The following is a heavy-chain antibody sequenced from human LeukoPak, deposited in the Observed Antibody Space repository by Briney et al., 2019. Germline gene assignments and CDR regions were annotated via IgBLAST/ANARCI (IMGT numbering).Heavy chain of an antibody. D-gene: IGHD1-26*01. V-gene: IGHV4-61*02. CDR2: IYTSGST. Sequence: SETLSLTCTVSGGSLSSGSYYWSWIRQPAGKGLEWLGRIYTSGSTNYNPSLKSRVTISVDTSKNQFSLKLSSVTAADTAVYYCARDVGATTLGSYYYYYMDVWGKGTTVTVSS. CDR3: ARDVGATTLGSYYYYYMDV. CDR1: GGSLSSGSYY. J-gene: IGHJ6*03.